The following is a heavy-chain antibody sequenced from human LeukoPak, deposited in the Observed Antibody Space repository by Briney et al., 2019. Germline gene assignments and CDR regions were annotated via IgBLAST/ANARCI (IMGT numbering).Heavy chain of an antibody. CDR2: IYYSGST. J-gene: IGHJ6*03. CDR3: ARSMVRGPNYYYYYMDV. D-gene: IGHD3-10*01. Sequence: SETLSLTCTVSGGSISSYYWSWIRQPPGKGLEWIGYIYYSGSTNYNPSLKSRVTRSVDTSKNQFSLKLSSVTAADTAVYYCARSMVRGPNYYYYYMDVWGKGTTVTVSS. V-gene: IGHV4-59*01. CDR1: GGSISSYY.